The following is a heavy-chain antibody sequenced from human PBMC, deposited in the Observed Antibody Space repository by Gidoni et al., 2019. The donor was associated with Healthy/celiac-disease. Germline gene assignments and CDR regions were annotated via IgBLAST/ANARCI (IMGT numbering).Heavy chain of an antibody. CDR2: ISYDGSNK. CDR1: GFTFGSYA. V-gene: IGHV3-30-3*01. J-gene: IGHJ6*02. CDR3: ARDSAVTFYYGMDV. Sequence: QVQLVESGGGVVQPGRSLSLSCAASGFTFGSYAMHWVRQAPGKGLEWVAVISYDGSNKYYADSVKGRFTISRDNSKNTLYLQMNSLRAEDTAVYYCARDSAVTFYYGMDVWGQGTTVTVSS. D-gene: IGHD4-17*01.